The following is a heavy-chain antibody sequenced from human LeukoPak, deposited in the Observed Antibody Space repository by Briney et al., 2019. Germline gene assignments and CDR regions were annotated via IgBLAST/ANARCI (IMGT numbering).Heavy chain of an antibody. J-gene: IGHJ4*02. V-gene: IGHV4-59*12. CDR1: GGSISSYY. Sequence: PSETLSLTCTVSGGSISSYYWSWIRQPPGKGLEWIGYIYYSGSTNYNPSLKSRVTISVDTSKNQFSLQLNSVTPEDTAVYYCVRLVGGDIDYWGRGTLVTVSS. D-gene: IGHD5-12*01. CDR2: IYYSGST. CDR3: VRLVGGDIDY.